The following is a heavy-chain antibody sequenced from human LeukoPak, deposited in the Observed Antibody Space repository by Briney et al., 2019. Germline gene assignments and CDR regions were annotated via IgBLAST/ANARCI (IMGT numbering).Heavy chain of an antibody. CDR3: AMLGSLDDY. D-gene: IGHD3-10*01. CDR1: GGSFSGYY. V-gene: IGHV4-34*01. Sequence: SETLSLTCAVYGGSFSGYYWSWIRQPPGKGLEWIGEINHSGSANYNPSLKSRVTISVDTSKNQFSLKLSSVTAADTAVYYCAMLGSLDDYWGQGTLVTVSS. J-gene: IGHJ4*02. CDR2: INHSGSA.